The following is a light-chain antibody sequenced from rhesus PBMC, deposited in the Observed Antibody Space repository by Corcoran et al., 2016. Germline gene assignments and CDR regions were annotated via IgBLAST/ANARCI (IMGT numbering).Light chain of an antibody. V-gene: IGKV1-74*01. CDR2: KAS. Sequence: DIQMTQSPSSLSASVGDRVTITCQASQGVNNNLAWYQQKPGKVPKLLIYKASTLQSGVPSRFSGSASGTDFSLTISSLQPEDFATYYCQHGYGTPFTFGPGTKLDMK. CDR3: QHGYGTPFT. J-gene: IGKJ3*01. CDR1: QGVNNN.